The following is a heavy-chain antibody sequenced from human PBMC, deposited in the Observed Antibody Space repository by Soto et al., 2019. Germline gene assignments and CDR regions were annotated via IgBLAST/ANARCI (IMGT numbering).Heavy chain of an antibody. CDR2: IYYSGST. V-gene: IGHV4-31*03. CDR1: GGSISSGGYY. Sequence: PSETLSLTCTVSGGSISSGGYYWSWIRQHPGKGLEWIGYIYYSGSTYYNPSLKSRVTIPVDTSKNQFSLKLSSVTAADTAVYYCAGGFSSSWSLDYWGQGTLVTVSS. J-gene: IGHJ4*02. CDR3: AGGFSSSWSLDY. D-gene: IGHD6-13*01.